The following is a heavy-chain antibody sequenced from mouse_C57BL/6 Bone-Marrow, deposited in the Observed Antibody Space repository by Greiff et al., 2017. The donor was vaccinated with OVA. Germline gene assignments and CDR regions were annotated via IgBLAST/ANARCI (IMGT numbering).Heavy chain of an antibody. CDR3: ARDETGRGDY. J-gene: IGHJ4*01. Sequence: EVQVVESGAELVRPGSSVKMSCKTSGYTFTSYGINWVKQRPGQGLEWIGYIYIGNGYTEYNVKFKGKATLTSDTSSSTAYMQLSSLTSEDSAIYFCARDETGRGDYWGQGTSVTVSS. D-gene: IGHD4-1*01. V-gene: IGHV1-58*01. CDR1: GYTFTSYG. CDR2: IYIGNGYT.